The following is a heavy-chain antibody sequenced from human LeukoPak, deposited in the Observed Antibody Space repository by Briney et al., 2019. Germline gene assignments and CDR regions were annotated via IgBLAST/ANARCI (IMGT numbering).Heavy chain of an antibody. V-gene: IGHV3-9*03. CDR3: AKVAGSGTYYNHFDY. J-gene: IGHJ4*02. Sequence: GRSLRLSCATSGFTFDDYAIHWVRQAPGKGLEWVSGITWNSGSIGYADSVKGRFTISRDNAKNSLYLQMNSLRPDDMALYYCAKVAGSGTYYNHFDYWGQGTLVTVSS. D-gene: IGHD3-10*01. CDR2: ITWNSGSI. CDR1: GFTFDDYA.